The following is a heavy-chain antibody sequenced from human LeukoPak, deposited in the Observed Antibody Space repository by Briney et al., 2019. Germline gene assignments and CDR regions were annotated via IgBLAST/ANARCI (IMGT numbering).Heavy chain of an antibody. CDR3: ASGGEARSHRLDY. Sequence: PSETLSLTCTVFGGSISSSSYYWGWIRQPPGKGLEWIGSIYYSGSTYYNPSLKSRVTISVDTSKNQFSLKLSSVTAADTAVYYCASGGEARSHRLDYWGQGTLVTVSS. D-gene: IGHD2-15*01. CDR2: IYYSGST. V-gene: IGHV4-39*07. CDR1: GGSISSSSYY. J-gene: IGHJ4*02.